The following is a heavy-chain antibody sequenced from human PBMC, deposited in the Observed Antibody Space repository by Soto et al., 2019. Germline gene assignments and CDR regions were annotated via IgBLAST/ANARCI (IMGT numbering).Heavy chain of an antibody. D-gene: IGHD1-20*01. CDR1: GGSISSSSYY. J-gene: IGHJ6*03. Sequence: QLQLQESGPGLVKPSETLSLTCTVSGGSISSSSYYWGWIRQPPGKGLEWIGSIYYSGSTYYNPSLKSRVTISVDTSKHQFSLKLSSVTAADTAVYYCARVSSGYNWTPRCGHYYYYYMDVWGKGTTVTVSS. CDR2: IYYSGST. V-gene: IGHV4-39*01. CDR3: ARVSSGYNWTPRCGHYYYYYMDV.